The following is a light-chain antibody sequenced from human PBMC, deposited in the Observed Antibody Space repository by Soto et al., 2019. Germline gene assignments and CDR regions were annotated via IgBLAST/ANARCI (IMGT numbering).Light chain of an antibody. CDR3: SSYTGSDTLI. Sequence: QSVLTQPPSVSGSPGQSVTISCTGTSSDIGPHYRVSWYHQSPGTAPKLLIYAVSDRPSGVPDRFSGYKSYNTASLTISGLQAEDEGYYYCSSYTGSDTLIFGGRTKLTVL. CDR1: SSDIGPHYR. J-gene: IGLJ2*01. CDR2: AVS. V-gene: IGLV2-18*02.